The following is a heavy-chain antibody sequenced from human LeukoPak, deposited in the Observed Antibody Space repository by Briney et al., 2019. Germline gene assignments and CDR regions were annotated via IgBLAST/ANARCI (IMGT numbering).Heavy chain of an antibody. CDR1: GFTLSSHS. CDR3: ARSYRITMVRGVRGFDY. V-gene: IGHV3-21*01. CDR2: ISGSSSYI. D-gene: IGHD3-10*01. Sequence: PGGSLRLSCAASGFTLSSHSMNWVRQAPGKGLEWVSSISGSSSYIYYADSVQGRFTISRDNAKSSLYLQMNSLRAEDTAVYYCARSYRITMVRGVRGFDYWGQGTLVTVSS. J-gene: IGHJ4*02.